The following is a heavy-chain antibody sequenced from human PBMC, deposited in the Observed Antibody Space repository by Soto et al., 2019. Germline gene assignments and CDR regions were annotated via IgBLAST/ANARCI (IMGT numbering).Heavy chain of an antibody. J-gene: IGHJ6*02. CDR3: ARVRTSYYYYGMDV. CDR1: GYTFTGYY. V-gene: IGHV1-2*02. Sequence: ASVKVSCKASGYTFTGYYMHWVRQAPGQGLEWMGWISPNSGGTNYAQKFQGRVTMTRDTSISTAYMELSRLRSDDTAVYYCARVRTSYYYYGMDVWGQGTTVTVSS. CDR2: ISPNSGGT.